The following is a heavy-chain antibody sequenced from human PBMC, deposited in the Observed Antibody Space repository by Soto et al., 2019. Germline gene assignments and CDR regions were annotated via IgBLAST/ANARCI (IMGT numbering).Heavy chain of an antibody. J-gene: IGHJ6*02. CDR3: ARTNRRRVLFDYYYYGMDL. Sequence: SETLSLTCAVYGGSFSAYYWAWIRQSPGKGLEWIGEIDHSGSTNFNPSLKSRVIISVDTSKNQFSLKLTSVTAADTAVYYCARTNRRRVLFDYYYYGMDLWGQGATVTVSS. D-gene: IGHD2-8*01. V-gene: IGHV4-34*01. CDR1: GGSFSAYY. CDR2: IDHSGST.